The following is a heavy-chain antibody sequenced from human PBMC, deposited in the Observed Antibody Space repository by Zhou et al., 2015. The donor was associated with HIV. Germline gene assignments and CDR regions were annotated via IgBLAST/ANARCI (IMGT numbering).Heavy chain of an antibody. J-gene: IGHJ4*02. D-gene: IGHD1-26*01. CDR1: GFTLTNFW. Sequence: EVQLVESGGGLVQSGGSLRLSCAASGFTLTNFWMHWVRQVPGTGLLWVSGINWNGGSTGYADSVKGRFTISRDNAKSSLYLQMNSLRAEDTALYYCARDQGYLGGGYYFDSWGQGTLVTVSS. CDR2: INWNGGST. CDR3: ARDQGYLGGGYYFDS. V-gene: IGHV3-20*04.